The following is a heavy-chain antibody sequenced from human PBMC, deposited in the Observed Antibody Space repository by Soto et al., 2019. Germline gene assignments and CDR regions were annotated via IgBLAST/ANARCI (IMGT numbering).Heavy chain of an antibody. CDR3: ARAYSSNRHWFDP. J-gene: IGHJ5*02. Sequence: QVQLVQSGAEVKKPGSSVMVSCKASGGTFSSYIISWVRQAPGQGLEWMGEIIPIFGTATYAQKFQDRVTITADESTSTAYMQLSSRRSEDTAVYYCARAYSSNRHWFDPWGQGTLVTVSS. V-gene: IGHV1-69*01. CDR2: IIPIFGTA. CDR1: GGTFSSYI. D-gene: IGHD6-13*01.